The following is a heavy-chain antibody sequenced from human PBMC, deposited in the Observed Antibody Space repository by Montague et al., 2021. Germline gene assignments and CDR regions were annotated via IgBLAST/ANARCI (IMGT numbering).Heavy chain of an antibody. CDR2: IYYTGTT. CDR3: ARVYHYDRSIDP. CDR1: NGSIGSSTSY. D-gene: IGHD3-22*01. Sequence: SETLSLTCTVSNGSIGSSTSYWGWIRQPPGQGLEWIGTIYYTGTTYFNTSLKSRVTISKDTSKSQFSLNLSSVTAADTAIYYCARVYHYDRSIDPWGQGTLVTVSS. J-gene: IGHJ5*02. V-gene: IGHV4-39*01.